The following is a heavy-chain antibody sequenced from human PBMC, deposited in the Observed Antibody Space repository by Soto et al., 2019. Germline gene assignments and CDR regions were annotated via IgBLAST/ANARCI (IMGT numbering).Heavy chain of an antibody. CDR3: AIEARPAPYFDY. V-gene: IGHV1-69*02. CDR2: IIPILGIA. D-gene: IGHD6-6*01. J-gene: IGHJ4*02. CDR1: GGTFSSYT. Sequence: ASVKVSCKASGGTFSSYTISWVRQAPGQGLEWMGRIIPILGIANYAQKFQGRVTITADKSTSTAYMELSSLRSEDTAVYYCAIEARPAPYFDYWGQGTLVTVSS.